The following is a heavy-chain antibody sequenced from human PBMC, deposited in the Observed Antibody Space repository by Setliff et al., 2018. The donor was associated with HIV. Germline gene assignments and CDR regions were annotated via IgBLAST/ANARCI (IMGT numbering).Heavy chain of an antibody. D-gene: IGHD3-10*01. Sequence: ASVKVSCKVSGNTLRNNAIGWVRQAPGQGLEWMGSLIPVLGEPHYAQSFQSRVTISADESTNTAHMELRSLTSEDTAAYYCTRGALYGLFEFWGPGTLVTVSS. CDR2: LIPVLGEP. CDR1: GNTLRNNA. CDR3: TRGALYGLFEF. V-gene: IGHV1-69*11. J-gene: IGHJ4*02.